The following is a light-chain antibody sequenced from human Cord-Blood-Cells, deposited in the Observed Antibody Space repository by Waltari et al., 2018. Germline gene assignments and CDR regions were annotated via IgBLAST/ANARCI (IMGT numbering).Light chain of an antibody. CDR3: GTWDSSLSAYV. CDR1: SSNIWNNY. V-gene: IGLV1-51*01. Sequence: QSVFTQPPSVSAAPRQKVTISSSGCSSNIWNNYVSCYQHLPGTAPKLLIYDNKKRPSGIPDRFSGSKSGTSATLGITGLQTGDEADYYCGTWDSSLSAYVFGTGTKVTVL. J-gene: IGLJ1*01. CDR2: DNK.